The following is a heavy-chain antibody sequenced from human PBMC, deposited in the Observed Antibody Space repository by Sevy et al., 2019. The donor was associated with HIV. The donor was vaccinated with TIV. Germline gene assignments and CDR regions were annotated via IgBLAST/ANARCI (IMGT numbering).Heavy chain of an antibody. CDR3: ARRYFDL. CDR1: GFTFDDYW. CDR2: IRQDGKEL. J-gene: IGHJ4*02. Sequence: GGSLRLSCAASGFTFDDYWMQWVRQAPGQGLEWVANIRQDGKELYYADSVKGRFTISRDNAKEPLFLQMTNLRVEETAIYYCARRYFDLWGQGTLVTVSS. V-gene: IGHV3-7*01.